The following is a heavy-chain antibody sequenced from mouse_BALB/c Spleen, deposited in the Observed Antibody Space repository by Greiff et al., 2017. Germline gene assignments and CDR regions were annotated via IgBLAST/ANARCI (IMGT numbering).Heavy chain of an antibody. V-gene: IGHV1-9*01. CDR2: ILPGSGST. CDR3: ARRGNYEAWFAY. D-gene: IGHD2-1*01. Sequence: QVQLQQSGAELMKPGASVKISCKATGYTFSSYWIEWVKQRPGHGLEWIGEILPGSGSTNYNEKFKGKATFTADTSSNTAYMQLSSLTSEDSAVYYCARRGNYEAWFAYWGQGTLVTVSA. CDR1: GYTFSSYW. J-gene: IGHJ3*01.